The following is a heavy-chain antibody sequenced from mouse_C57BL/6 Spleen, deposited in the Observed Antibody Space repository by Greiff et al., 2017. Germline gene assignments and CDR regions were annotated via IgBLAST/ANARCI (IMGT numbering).Heavy chain of an antibody. CDR3: AREGSNYGEFAC. Sequence: QVQLQQPGAELVRPGSSVKLSCKASGYTFTSYWMHWVKQRPIQGLEWIGNIDPSDSETHYNQKFKDKATLTVDKSSSTAYMRLSSLTSEDSAVYCCAREGSNYGEFACWGQGTLVTVSA. CDR2: IDPSDSET. J-gene: IGHJ3*01. CDR1: GYTFTSYW. D-gene: IGHD2-5*01. V-gene: IGHV1-52*01.